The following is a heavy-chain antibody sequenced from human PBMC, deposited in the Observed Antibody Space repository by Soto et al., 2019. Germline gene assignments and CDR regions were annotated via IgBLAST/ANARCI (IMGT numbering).Heavy chain of an antibody. D-gene: IGHD3-3*01. J-gene: IGHJ5*02. V-gene: IGHV4-59*01. CDR1: GGYSGSFC. CDR2: IYYSGST. CDR3: ARGKIFGNP. Sequence: SVSGGYSGSFCGRWIRQPPGKGLEWIGYIYYSGSTNYNPSLKSRVTISVDTSKNQFSLKLSSVTASDTAVYYFARGKIFGNPWVQGTLVTVSP.